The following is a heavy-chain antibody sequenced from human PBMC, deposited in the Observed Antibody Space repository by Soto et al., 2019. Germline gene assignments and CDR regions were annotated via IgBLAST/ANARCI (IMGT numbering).Heavy chain of an antibody. J-gene: IGHJ4*02. CDR2: INHSGGT. D-gene: IGHD3-16*01. CDR3: ATNDYVWGSEPGEAH. Sequence: QVQLQQWGAGLLKPSETLSLTCAVYGGSFRDYFCSWIRQPPGKGLEWIGEINHSGGTNYNSSLKIRGTLSVDPSINQFSLKLTSVTAADTAVYYCATNDYVWGSEPGEAHWGQGTLVTVSS. V-gene: IGHV4-34*01. CDR1: GGSFRDYF.